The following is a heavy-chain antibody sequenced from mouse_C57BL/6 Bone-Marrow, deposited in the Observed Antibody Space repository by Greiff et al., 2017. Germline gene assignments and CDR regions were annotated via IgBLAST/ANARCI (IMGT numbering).Heavy chain of an antibody. J-gene: IGHJ2*01. Sequence: QVQLQQPGAELVMPGASVKLSCKASGYTFTSYWMHWVKQRPGQGLEWIGEIDPSDSYTNYNQKFKGKSTLTVDKSSSTAYMQLSSLTSEDSAVYYCAREGDYGSSYDFDYWGQGTTLTVSS. CDR3: AREGDYGSSYDFDY. D-gene: IGHD1-1*01. V-gene: IGHV1-69*01. CDR2: IDPSDSYT. CDR1: GYTFTSYW.